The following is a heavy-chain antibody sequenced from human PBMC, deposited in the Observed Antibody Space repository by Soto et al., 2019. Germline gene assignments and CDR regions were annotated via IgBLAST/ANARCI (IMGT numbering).Heavy chain of an antibody. CDR2: INHSGST. V-gene: IGHV4-34*01. CDR3: ARAWGGVPDY. CDR1: GVSFSGYY. J-gene: IGHJ4*02. Sequence: QVQLQQWGAGLLKPSETLSLTCAVYGVSFSGYYWSWIRQPPGKGLEWIGEINHSGSTNYNPSLKSRVTIXXATSKNQFSLTLSSVTAADTAVYYCARAWGGVPDYWGQGTLVTVSS. D-gene: IGHD3-16*01.